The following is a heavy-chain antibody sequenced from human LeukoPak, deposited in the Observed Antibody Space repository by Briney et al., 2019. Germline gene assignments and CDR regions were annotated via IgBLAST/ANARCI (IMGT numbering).Heavy chain of an antibody. CDR2: INTNTGNP. CDR3: ARRNNDGDYLGVGFDY. J-gene: IGHJ4*02. V-gene: IGHV7-4-1*02. CDR1: GYTFSSYA. Sequence: ASVTVSCKASGYTFSSYAMNWVRQAPGQGLEWMGWINTNTGNPTYAQGFTGRFVFSLDTSVSTAYLQISSLQAEDTAVYYCARRNNDGDYLGVGFDYWGQGTLVTVSS. D-gene: IGHD4-17*01.